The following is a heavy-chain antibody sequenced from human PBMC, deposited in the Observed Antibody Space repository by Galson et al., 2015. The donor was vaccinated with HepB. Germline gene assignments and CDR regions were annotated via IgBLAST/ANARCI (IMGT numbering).Heavy chain of an antibody. CDR1: GYTLTELS. D-gene: IGHD4-11*01. CDR3: ATNKAAVTHEGFNI. J-gene: IGHJ3*02. V-gene: IGHV1-24*01. CDR2: PDREDYDT. Sequence: SVKVSCKVSGYTLTELSVHWVRQAPGKGLEWMGSPDREDYDTVYAENFEGRVTMTDDTSTDTTYMELSSLTSEDTAVYYCATNKAAVTHEGFNIWGHGTMVTVSS.